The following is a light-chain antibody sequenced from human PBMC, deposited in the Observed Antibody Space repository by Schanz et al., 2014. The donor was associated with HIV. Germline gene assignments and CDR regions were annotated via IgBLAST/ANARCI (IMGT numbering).Light chain of an antibody. CDR1: SDDVGGYNY. CDR3: QSYDSSLSGSV. Sequence: QSALTQPASVSGSPGQSITVSCTGTSDDVGGYNYVSWYQQHPGKAPKLLIYYSSNRPSGVPDRFSGSKSGTSASLAITGLQADDEADYYCQSYDSSLSGSVFGGGTQLTVL. V-gene: IGLV2-14*01. J-gene: IGLJ7*01. CDR2: YSS.